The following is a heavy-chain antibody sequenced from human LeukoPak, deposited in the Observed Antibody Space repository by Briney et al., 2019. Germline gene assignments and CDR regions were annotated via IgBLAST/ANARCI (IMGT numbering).Heavy chain of an antibody. V-gene: IGHV3-23*01. CDR2: ISSTGGTT. CDR1: KFTFSTYG. CDR3: AKNGEGGAYYSGGTCDPYYYYYMDV. J-gene: IGHJ6*03. D-gene: IGHD2-15*01. Sequence: GGSLRLSCAASKFTFSTYGMSWVRQAPGKGLEWVSSISSTGGTTYYADSVKGRFTIPRDNSKNTLFLQMNSLRAEDTAVYYCAKNGEGGAYYSGGTCDPYYYYYMDVRGKGTTVTISS.